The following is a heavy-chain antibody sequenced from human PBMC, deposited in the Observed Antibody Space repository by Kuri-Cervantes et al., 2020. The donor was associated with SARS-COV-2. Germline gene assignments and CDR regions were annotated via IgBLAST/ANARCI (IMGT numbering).Heavy chain of an antibody. J-gene: IGHJ4*02. CDR3: ARYRHRGEVVGATLDY. V-gene: IGHV3-7*01. D-gene: IGHD1-26*01. CDR2: IKPDGSEK. Sequence: GESLKISCVASGFIFSGYWMSWVRQAPGKGLECVANIKPDGSEKYYVDSVKGRFTISRDNARNSLYLQMSSLRAEDTAVYYCARYRHRGEVVGATLDYWGQGTLVTVSS. CDR1: GFIFSGYW.